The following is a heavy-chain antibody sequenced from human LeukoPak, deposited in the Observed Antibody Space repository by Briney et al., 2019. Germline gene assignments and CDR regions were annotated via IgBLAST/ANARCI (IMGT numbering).Heavy chain of an antibody. V-gene: IGHV3-13*01. CDR1: GFTFSSYD. CDR3: ARVRALAGQNWYFDL. J-gene: IGHJ2*01. D-gene: IGHD6-19*01. CDR2: ICTAGDT. Sequence: PGGSLRLSCAASGFTFSSYDFHWVRQSTGRGLEWASSICTAGDTYYPGSVKGRFTNSREDAKNSLYLQMSSLRAGDTAVYYCARVRALAGQNWYFDLWGRGTLVTVSS.